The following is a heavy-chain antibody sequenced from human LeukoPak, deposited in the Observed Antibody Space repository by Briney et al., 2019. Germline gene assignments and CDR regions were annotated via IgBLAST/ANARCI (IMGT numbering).Heavy chain of an antibody. V-gene: IGHV4-59*01. D-gene: IGHD6-19*01. Sequence: SETLSLTCTVSGGSISSYYWSWTRQPPGKGLEWIGYIYYSGSTNYNPSLKSRVTISVDTSKNQFSLKLSSVTAADTAVYYCARDSSGWYPWFDPWGQGTLVTVSS. CDR3: ARDSSGWYPWFDP. J-gene: IGHJ5*02. CDR2: IYYSGST. CDR1: GGSISSYY.